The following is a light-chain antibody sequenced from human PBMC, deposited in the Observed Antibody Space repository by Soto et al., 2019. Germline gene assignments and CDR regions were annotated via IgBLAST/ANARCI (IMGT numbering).Light chain of an antibody. V-gene: IGKV3-20*01. CDR2: GAS. Sequence: EIVLTQSPGTLSLSPGERATLSCRASQSVRSNYLAWYQQKPGQAPRLLISGASTRATGIPDRFSGSGSGTDFTLTISRLEPDDFAVFYCQQYGSSPGTFGQGKKLEIK. CDR1: QSVRSNY. J-gene: IGKJ2*01. CDR3: QQYGSSPGT.